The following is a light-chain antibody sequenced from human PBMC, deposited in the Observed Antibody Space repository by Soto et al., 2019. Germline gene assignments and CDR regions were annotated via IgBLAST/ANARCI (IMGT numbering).Light chain of an antibody. V-gene: IGLV2-14*01. CDR2: EVY. Sequence: QSVLTQPASVSGSPGQSITFSCTGTSNDIRGYNYVSWFQHHPDKAPKLIIYEVYDRPSGVSNRFSGSKSGNTASLTISGLQPEDEADYYCSSYTTNPTRVFGGGTQLTV. CDR1: SNDIRGYNY. CDR3: SSYTTNPTRV. J-gene: IGLJ3*02.